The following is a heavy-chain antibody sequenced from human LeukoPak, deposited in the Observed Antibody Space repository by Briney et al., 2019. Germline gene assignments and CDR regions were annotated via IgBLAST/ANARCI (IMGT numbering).Heavy chain of an antibody. CDR1: GGTFSSYA. CDR2: IIPIFGTA. J-gene: IGHJ6*03. V-gene: IGHV1-69*05. D-gene: IGHD6-13*01. Sequence: ASVKVPCKASGGTFSSYAISWVRQAPGQGLEWMGGIIPIFGTANYAQKFQGRVTITTDESTSTAYMELSSLRSEDTAVYYCARSLEQPPNYYYYYMDVWGKGTTVTVSS. CDR3: ARSLEQPPNYYYYYMDV.